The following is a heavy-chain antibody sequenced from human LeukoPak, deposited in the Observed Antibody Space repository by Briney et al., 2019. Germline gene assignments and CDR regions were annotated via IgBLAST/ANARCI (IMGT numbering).Heavy chain of an antibody. CDR2: ISSSSSYI. D-gene: IGHD4-17*01. Sequence: PGGSLRLSCAASGFTFSSCNMNWVRQAPGKGLEWVSSISSSSSYIYYADSVKGRFTISRDNAKNSLYLQMNSLRAEDTAVYYCARAMYGDPYYFDYWGQGTLVTVSS. CDR1: GFTFSSCN. V-gene: IGHV3-21*01. CDR3: ARAMYGDPYYFDY. J-gene: IGHJ4*02.